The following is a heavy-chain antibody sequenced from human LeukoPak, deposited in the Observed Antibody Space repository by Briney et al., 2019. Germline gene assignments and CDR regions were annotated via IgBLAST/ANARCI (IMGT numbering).Heavy chain of an antibody. J-gene: IGHJ4*02. Sequence: PGGSLRLSCAASGFTFDDYAMHWVRQAPGKGLEWVSSISGSGTDKYYADSVKGRFIISRDNAKNSVSLQMNSLRAEDTAVYYCARSDLWNDVYYWGQGTLVTVSS. CDR2: ISGSGTDK. D-gene: IGHD1-1*01. CDR1: GFTFDDYA. V-gene: IGHV3-21*01. CDR3: ARSDLWNDVYY.